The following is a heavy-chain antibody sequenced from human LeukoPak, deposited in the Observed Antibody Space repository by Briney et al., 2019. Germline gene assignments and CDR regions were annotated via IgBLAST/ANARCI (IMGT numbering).Heavy chain of an antibody. CDR3: AKEKSNTWPDSFDM. J-gene: IGHJ3*02. CDR1: GITFNTYA. D-gene: IGHD4-11*01. V-gene: IGHV3-23*01. Sequence: GGSLRLSCAPSGITFNTYAMSWVRQAPGKGLEWVSAIGGGGSIFYADSVKGRFTISRDNSKSTLYLQMNSLRAEDTAVYYCAKEKSNTWPDSFDMWGQGTMVTVSS. CDR2: IGGGGSI.